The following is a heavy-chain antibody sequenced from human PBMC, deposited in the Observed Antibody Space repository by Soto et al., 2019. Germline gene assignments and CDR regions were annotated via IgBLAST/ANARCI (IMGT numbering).Heavy chain of an antibody. J-gene: IGHJ4*02. CDR2: ISAYNGNT. Sequence: QVQLVQSGAEVKKPGASVKVSCKASGYTFTSYGISWVRQAPGQGLEWMGWISAYNGNTNYAQKLQGRVTMTTDTATSTAYMELRSLRSDDTAVYYCARGPPSYYDSSGYYKYFDYWGQGTLVTVSS. CDR1: GYTFTSYG. CDR3: ARGPPSYYDSSGYYKYFDY. D-gene: IGHD3-22*01. V-gene: IGHV1-18*01.